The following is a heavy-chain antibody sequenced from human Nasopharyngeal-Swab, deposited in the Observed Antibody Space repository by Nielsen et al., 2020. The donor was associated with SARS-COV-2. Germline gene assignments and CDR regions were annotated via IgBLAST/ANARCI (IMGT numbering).Heavy chain of an antibody. CDR3: ARDPRYSYGYSWFDP. J-gene: IGHJ5*02. Sequence: ASVKVSCKASGYTFTSYGISWVRQAPGQGLEWMGWISAYNGNTNYAQKLQGRVTMTTDTSTSTAYMELRSLRSEDTAVYYCARDPRYSYGYSWFDPWGQGTLVTVSS. CDR2: ISAYNGNT. D-gene: IGHD5-18*01. V-gene: IGHV1-18*01. CDR1: GYTFTSYG.